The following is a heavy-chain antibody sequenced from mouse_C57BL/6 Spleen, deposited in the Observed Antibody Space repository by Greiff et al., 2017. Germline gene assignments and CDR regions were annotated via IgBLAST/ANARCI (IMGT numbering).Heavy chain of an antibody. CDR3: TTGSYYSNPAWFAY. Sequence: VQLKQSGAELVRPGASVKLSCTASGFNIKDYYMHWVKQRPEQGLEWIGRIDPEDGDTEYAPKFQGKATMTADTSSNTAYQQLSSLTSEDTAVYYCTTGSYYSNPAWFAYWGQGTLVTVSA. J-gene: IGHJ3*01. V-gene: IGHV14-1*01. CDR2: IDPEDGDT. CDR1: GFNIKDYY. D-gene: IGHD2-5*01.